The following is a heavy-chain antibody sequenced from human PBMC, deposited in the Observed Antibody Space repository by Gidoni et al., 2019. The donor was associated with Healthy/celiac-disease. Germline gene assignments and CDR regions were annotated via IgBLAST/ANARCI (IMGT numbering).Heavy chain of an antibody. V-gene: IGHV3-23*01. J-gene: IGHJ3*02. CDR1: GFTFSSYA. CDR3: AKFTVRRGDAFDI. Sequence: EVQLLESGGGLVQPGGSLRLSCAAAGFTFSSYAMGWVRQAPGKGLEWVSAISGSGGSTYYADSVKGRFTISRDNSKNTLYLQMNSLRAEDTAVYYCAKFTVRRGDAFDIWGQGTMVTVSS. CDR2: ISGSGGST. D-gene: IGHD4-17*01.